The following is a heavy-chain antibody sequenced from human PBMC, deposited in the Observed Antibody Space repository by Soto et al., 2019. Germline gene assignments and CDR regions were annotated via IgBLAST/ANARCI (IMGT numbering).Heavy chain of an antibody. CDR2: SYTVGST. CDR3: ARDSHSPERFDS. J-gene: IGHJ4*02. CDR1: GFSVTTNY. V-gene: IGHV3-53*01. Sequence: VLLVESGGGLIQPGGSLRLSCAASGFSVTTNYMTWVRQAPGKGLEWISSSYTVGSTHYADSVRDRFTISRDNAKNTLYLQMNNLGTEDTAVYYCARDSHSPERFDSWGQGTLVTVAS. D-gene: IGHD5-18*01.